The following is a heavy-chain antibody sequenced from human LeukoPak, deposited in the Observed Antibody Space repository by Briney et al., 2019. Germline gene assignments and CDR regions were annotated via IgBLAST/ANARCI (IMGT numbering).Heavy chain of an antibody. D-gene: IGHD6-6*01. CDR2: INWNGGST. V-gene: IGHV3-20*04. CDR1: GFTFDDYG. CDR3: ARIEYSSSSYYYYMDV. J-gene: IGHJ6*03. Sequence: RSGGSLRLSCAASGFTFDDYGMSWVRQAPGKGLEWVSGINWNGGSTGYADSVKGRFTISRDNAKNSLYLQMNSLRAEDTALYYCARIEYSSSSYYYYMDVWGKGTRSPSP.